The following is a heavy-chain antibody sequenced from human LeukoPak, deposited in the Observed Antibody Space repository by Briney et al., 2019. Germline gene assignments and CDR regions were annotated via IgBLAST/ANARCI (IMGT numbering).Heavy chain of an antibody. CDR1: GDSISTSSYY. Sequence: SETLSLTCTVSGDSISTSSYYWGWIRQPPGKGLEWIGSIYYSGTTYYSPSLKSRATIFVDTSNNQFSLRLSSVTAADTAVYYCARHGYTSMVYYLNYWGQGMLVTVSS. V-gene: IGHV4-39*01. CDR3: ARHGYTSMVYYLNY. CDR2: IYYSGTT. J-gene: IGHJ4*02. D-gene: IGHD5-18*01.